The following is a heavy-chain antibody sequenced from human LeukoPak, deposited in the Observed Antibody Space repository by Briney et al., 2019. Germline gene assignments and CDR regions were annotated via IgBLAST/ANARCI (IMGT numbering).Heavy chain of an antibody. CDR2: IYPGDSET. D-gene: IGHD3-9*01. J-gene: IGHJ4*02. Sequence: GESLKISCKGSGDRFSTYWIGWVRQMPGKGLEWMGIIYPGDSETTYSPSFQGQVTMSADRSISTAYLQWSSLKASDTAMYYCARGDDILTGYYMPVYWGQGTLVTVSS. V-gene: IGHV5-51*01. CDR3: ARGDDILTGYYMPVY. CDR1: GDRFSTYW.